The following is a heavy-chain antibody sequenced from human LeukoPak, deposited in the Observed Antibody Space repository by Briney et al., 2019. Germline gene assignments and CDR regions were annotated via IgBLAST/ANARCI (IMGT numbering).Heavy chain of an antibody. V-gene: IGHV3-23*01. CDR3: AKAAIYGDYSWFDA. Sequence: GGSLRLSCAASGFTFSSYAMSWVRQAPGKGLEWVSTVTGSGVSAYYADSVKGRFTMSRDNSKNTLYLQMNSLRAEDTAVYYCAKAAIYGDYSWFDAWGQGTLVTVSS. D-gene: IGHD4-17*01. CDR2: VTGSGVSA. CDR1: GFTFSSYA. J-gene: IGHJ5*02.